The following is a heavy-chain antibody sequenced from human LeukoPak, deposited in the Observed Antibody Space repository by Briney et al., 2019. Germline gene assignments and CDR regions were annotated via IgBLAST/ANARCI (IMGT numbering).Heavy chain of an antibody. CDR1: GFTFSSYA. Sequence: GGSLRLSCAASGFTFSSYAMHWVRQAPGKGLEWVAVIWYDGSNKYYADSVKGRFTISRDNSKNTLYLQMNSLRAEDTAVYYCARVPYYDSSGYNDYWGQGTLVTVSS. D-gene: IGHD3-22*01. V-gene: IGHV3-33*08. CDR3: ARVPYYDSSGYNDY. J-gene: IGHJ4*02. CDR2: IWYDGSNK.